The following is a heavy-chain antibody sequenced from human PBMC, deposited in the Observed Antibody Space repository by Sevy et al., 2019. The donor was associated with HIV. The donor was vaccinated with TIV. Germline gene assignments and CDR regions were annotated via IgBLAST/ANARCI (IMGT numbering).Heavy chain of an antibody. CDR3: VRANSGYEPFDY. Sequence: SETLSLTCTVSGGSISSGDYYWSWIRQPPGKGLEWIGYIYYSGSTYYNPSLKSRVTISVDTSKNQFSLKLSSVTAADTAVYYCVRANSGYEPFDYWGQGTLVTVSS. J-gene: IGHJ4*02. CDR2: IYYSGST. D-gene: IGHD5-12*01. CDR1: GGSISSGDYY. V-gene: IGHV4-30-4*01.